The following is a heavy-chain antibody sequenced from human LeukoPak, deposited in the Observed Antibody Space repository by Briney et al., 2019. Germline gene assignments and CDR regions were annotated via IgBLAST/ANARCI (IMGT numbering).Heavy chain of an antibody. D-gene: IGHD3-10*01. J-gene: IGHJ4*02. V-gene: IGHV1-24*01. CDR3: TSMDGLTAFDY. CDR1: GYSFSEVF. Sequence: ASVKVSCKVSGYSFSEVFMYWVRQAPGKGLEWMGGFDPEHDQTIYAQKLQGRVTMSADTSTDTAYMELSSLRSEDTAVYYCTSMDGLTAFDYWGQGTLVTVSS. CDR2: FDPEHDQT.